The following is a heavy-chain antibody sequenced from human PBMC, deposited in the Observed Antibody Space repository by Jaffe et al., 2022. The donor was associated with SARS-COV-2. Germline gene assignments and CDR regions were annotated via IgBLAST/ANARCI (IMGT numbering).Heavy chain of an antibody. V-gene: IGHV3-53*01. CDR1: GFTVSSNY. Sequence: EVQLVESGGGLIQPGGSLRLSCAASGFTVSSNYMSWVRQAPGKGLEWVSVIYSGGSTYYADSVKGRFTISRDNSKNTLYLQMNSLRAEDTAVYYCASMFSGGSSYYYYYGMDVWGQGTTVTVSS. D-gene: IGHD6-6*01. CDR3: ASMFSGGSSYYYYYGMDV. CDR2: IYSGGST. J-gene: IGHJ6*02.